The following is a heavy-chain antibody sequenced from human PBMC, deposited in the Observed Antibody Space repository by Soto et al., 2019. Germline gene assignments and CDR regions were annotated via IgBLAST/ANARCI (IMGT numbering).Heavy chain of an antibody. CDR1: GFTFSSYS. D-gene: IGHD6-6*01. Sequence: EVQLVESGGGLVKPGGSLRLSCAASGFTFSSYSMNWVRQAPGKGLEWVSSISSSSSYIYYADSVKGRFTLSRDNAKNSLYLQMNSLRAEDTAVYYCARDLYSSSARYFDYWCQGTLVTVSS. J-gene: IGHJ4*02. V-gene: IGHV3-21*01. CDR3: ARDLYSSSARYFDY. CDR2: ISSSSSYI.